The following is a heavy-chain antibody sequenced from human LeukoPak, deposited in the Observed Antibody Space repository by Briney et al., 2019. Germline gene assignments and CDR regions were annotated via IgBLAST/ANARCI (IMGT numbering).Heavy chain of an antibody. CDR2: MIPIFGTA. CDR3: ARKIAAAGTFDY. CDR1: GGTFSSYA. J-gene: IGHJ4*02. V-gene: IGHV1-69*13. D-gene: IGHD6-13*01. Sequence: GASVKVSSKASGGTFSSYAISWVRQAPGQGLEWMGGMIPIFGTANYAQKFQGRVTITADESTSTAYMELSSLRSEDTAVYYCARKIAAAGTFDYWGQGTLVTVSS.